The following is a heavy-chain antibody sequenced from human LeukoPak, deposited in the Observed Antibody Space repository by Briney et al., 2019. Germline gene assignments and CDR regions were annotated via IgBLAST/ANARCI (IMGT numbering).Heavy chain of an antibody. V-gene: IGHV1-46*01. J-gene: IGHJ4*02. Sequence: GASVKVSCKTSGYTFTTYYMHWVRQAPRQGLEWMGIINPSDGDTSYSQKFQGRLTMTRDTSTSTVYMELSSLSSEDTAVYYCARDIYQRQRRDGLNAFDYWGQGTLVTVPA. CDR1: GYTFTTYY. D-gene: IGHD5-24*01. CDR2: INPSDGDT. CDR3: ARDIYQRQRRDGLNAFDY.